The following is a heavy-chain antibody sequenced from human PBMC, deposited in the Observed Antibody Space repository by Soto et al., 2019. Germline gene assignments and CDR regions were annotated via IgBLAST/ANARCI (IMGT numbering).Heavy chain of an antibody. CDR2: ISWNSDTI. V-gene: IGHV3-9*01. D-gene: IGHD4-4*01. CDR1: GFTFDDYA. J-gene: IGHJ4*02. Sequence: EVQLVESGGGLVQPGRSLRLSCAASGFTFDDYAMDWVRQAPGKGLEWVSGISWNSDTIGYADSVKGRFTITRDNAKNSLYLQMNSLRAEDTALYYCAKGRYSNYVPQNLFDYWGQGTLVTVSS. CDR3: AKGRYSNYVPQNLFDY.